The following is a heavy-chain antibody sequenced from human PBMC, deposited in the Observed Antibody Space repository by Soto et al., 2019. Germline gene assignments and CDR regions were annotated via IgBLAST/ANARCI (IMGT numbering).Heavy chain of an antibody. CDR1: GFTFSSYS. Sequence: PGGSLRLSCAASGFTFSSYSMNWVRQAPGEGQGLRSGKGLEWVSAISGSGGSTYYADSVKGRFTISRDNSKNTLYLQMNSLRAEDTAVYYCAKGLGSGWYNWFDPWGQGTLVTVSS. J-gene: IGHJ5*02. CDR3: AKGLGSGWYNWFDP. CDR2: ISGSGGST. D-gene: IGHD6-19*01. V-gene: IGHV3-23*01.